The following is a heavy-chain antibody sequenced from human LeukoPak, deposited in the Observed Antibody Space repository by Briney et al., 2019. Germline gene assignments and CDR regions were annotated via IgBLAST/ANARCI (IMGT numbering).Heavy chain of an antibody. CDR3: AKDAEYDSSGYYFH. J-gene: IGHJ4*02. D-gene: IGHD3-22*01. Sequence: GRSLRLSCAASGFTFVDYAMHWVRQAPGKGLEWVSGISWNSGSIGYADSVKGRFTISRDNAKNSLYLQMNSLRAEDTAVYYCAKDAEYDSSGYYFHWGQGTLVTVSS. V-gene: IGHV3-9*01. CDR2: ISWNSGSI. CDR1: GFTFVDYA.